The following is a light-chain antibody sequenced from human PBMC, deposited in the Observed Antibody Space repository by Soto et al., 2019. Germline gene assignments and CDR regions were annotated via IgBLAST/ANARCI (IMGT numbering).Light chain of an antibody. J-gene: IGKJ1*01. V-gene: IGKV1-5*03. CDR1: QSISNW. CDR2: KAS. Sequence: DIQMTQSPSTVSASIGDRVTITCRASQSISNWLAWYQQKPGKAPKLLIYKASSLESGVPSRFRGSGSGTEFTLTISSLQPDDFATYYCQQYNTWPFGQGTKVEIK. CDR3: QQYNTWP.